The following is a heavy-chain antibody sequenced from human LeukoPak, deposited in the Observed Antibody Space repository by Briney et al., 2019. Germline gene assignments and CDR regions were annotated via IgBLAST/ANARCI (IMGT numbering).Heavy chain of an antibody. J-gene: IGHJ5*02. D-gene: IGHD3-9*01. CDR3: ARDYPTSYYDILTGPSNWFDP. Sequence: SETLSLTCTVSGYSISSGYYWGWIRQPPGKGLEWIGSIYHSGSTYYNPSLKSRVTISVDTSKNQFSLKLSSVTAADTAVYYCARDYPTSYYDILTGPSNWFDPWGQGTLVTVSS. V-gene: IGHV4-38-2*02. CDR2: IYHSGST. CDR1: GYSISSGYY.